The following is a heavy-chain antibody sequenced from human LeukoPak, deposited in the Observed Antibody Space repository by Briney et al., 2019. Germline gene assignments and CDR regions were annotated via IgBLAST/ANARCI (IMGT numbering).Heavy chain of an antibody. CDR3: ARADILTYYYYGMDV. D-gene: IGHD2-15*01. J-gene: IGHJ6*02. CDR2: IWYDGSNK. Sequence: GGSLRLSCAASGFTFSDYYMSWIRQAPGKGLEWVAVIWYDGSNKYYADSVKGRFTISRDNSKNTLFLQMNSLRAEDTAVYYCARADILTYYYYGMDVWGQGTAVTVSS. V-gene: IGHV3-33*08. CDR1: GFTFSDYY.